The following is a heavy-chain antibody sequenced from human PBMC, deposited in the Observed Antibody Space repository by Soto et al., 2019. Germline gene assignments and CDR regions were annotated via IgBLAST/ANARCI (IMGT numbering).Heavy chain of an antibody. CDR2: IHYSGST. D-gene: IGHD3-10*01. CDR3: ARDPGSGSYYGWFDP. J-gene: IGHJ5*02. Sequence: ETLSLTCTVSGGSISRYYWNWIRQPPGKGLEWIGYIHYSGSTNYNPSLKSRVTISVDTSKNQFSLKLSSVTAADTAVYYCARDPGSGSYYGWFDPWGQGTLVTVSS. V-gene: IGHV4-59*01. CDR1: GGSISRYY.